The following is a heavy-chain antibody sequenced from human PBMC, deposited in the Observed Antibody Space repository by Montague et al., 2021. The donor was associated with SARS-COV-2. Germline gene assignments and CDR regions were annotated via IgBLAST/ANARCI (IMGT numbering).Heavy chain of an antibody. CDR1: GASVNSYF. V-gene: IGHV4-59*02. J-gene: IGHJ4*02. Sequence: SETLSLTCTVSGASVNSYFWTWVRQPPGKGLEWIGYTYYGRSTXXXPSXXXRLTMTVDTSKNQFTLRLITVTAADTAIYYCVRVQAMIGGMTVFDYWGQGLPVAVSS. CDR2: TYYGRST. CDR3: VRVQAMIGGMTVFDY. D-gene: IGHD2-21*01.